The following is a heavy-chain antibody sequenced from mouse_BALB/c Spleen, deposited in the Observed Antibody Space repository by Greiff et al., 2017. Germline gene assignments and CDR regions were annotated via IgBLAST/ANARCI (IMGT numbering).Heavy chain of an antibody. CDR3: ARRHDGAMDY. V-gene: IGHV5-9-4*01. CDR2: ISSGGSYT. CDR1: GFTFSSYA. J-gene: IGHJ4*01. D-gene: IGHD2-14*01. Sequence: EVKLVESGGGLVKPGGSLKLSCAASGFTFSSYAMSWVRQSPEKRLEWVAEISSGGSYTYYPDTVTGRFTISRDNAKNTLYLEMSSLRSEDTAMYYCARRHDGAMDYWGQGTSVTVSS.